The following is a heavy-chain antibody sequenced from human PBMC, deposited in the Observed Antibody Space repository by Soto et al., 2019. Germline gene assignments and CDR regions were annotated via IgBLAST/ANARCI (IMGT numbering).Heavy chain of an antibody. J-gene: IGHJ4*02. CDR3: GKGRGYGSGSDIDY. Sequence: EVQLVESGGGLVQPGRSLRLSCASSGFTFDDYAMQWVRQARGKGLEWVSGISWNSGSIVYADSVKGRFTISRDNAKNSLYLQMNSLRAEDTALYYCGKGRGYGSGSDIDYWGQGTLVTVSS. CDR2: ISWNSGSI. D-gene: IGHD3-10*01. V-gene: IGHV3-9*01. CDR1: GFTFDDYA.